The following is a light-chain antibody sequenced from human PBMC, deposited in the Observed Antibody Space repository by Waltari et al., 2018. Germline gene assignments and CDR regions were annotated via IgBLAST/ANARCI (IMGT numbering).Light chain of an antibody. J-gene: IGLJ2*01. Sequence: QSALTQPASVSGSPGQSITISCTGTSSDVGGYNSVSWYQQHPGKAPKLMIYDVNNRPCGVSTRFSVSKSANTASLTISGLQAEDEADYYCSSYTSSSTYVVFGGGTKLTVL. CDR3: SSYTSSSTYVV. CDR2: DVN. V-gene: IGLV2-14*03. CDR1: SSDVGGYNS.